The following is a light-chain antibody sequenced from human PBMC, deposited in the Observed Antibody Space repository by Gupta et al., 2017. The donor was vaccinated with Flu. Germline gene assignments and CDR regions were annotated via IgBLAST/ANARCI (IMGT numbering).Light chain of an antibody. Sequence: DILLTQSPGTLSLSPGERATLSCRASQSFRSSYLAWYQQRPGQAPRLLIYGASSRATDIPDRFSGSGSGTDFTLTISRLEPEDFAVYYCQQSGTSPYSFCQGTKLEIK. J-gene: IGKJ2*03. CDR3: QQSGTSPYS. CDR2: GAS. V-gene: IGKV3-20*01. CDR1: QSFRSSY.